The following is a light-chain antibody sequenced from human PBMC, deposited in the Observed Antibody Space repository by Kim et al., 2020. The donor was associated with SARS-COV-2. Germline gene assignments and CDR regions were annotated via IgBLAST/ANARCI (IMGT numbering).Light chain of an antibody. CDR2: GAS. Sequence: EIVVTQSPGPLSLSPGGRATLSCRVSQSVDNRYLAWYQQKPGQGPRLLISGASSRATGISDRFSGSGSRTDFTLTISRLEPEDSAVYYCQQYDISPYNFGQGTKLEI. V-gene: IGKV3-20*01. CDR3: QQYDISPYN. CDR1: QSVDNRY. J-gene: IGKJ2*01.